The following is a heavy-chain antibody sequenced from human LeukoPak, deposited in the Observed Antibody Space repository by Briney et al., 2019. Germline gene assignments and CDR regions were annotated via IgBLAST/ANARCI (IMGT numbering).Heavy chain of an antibody. CDR3: ARGVVVTAHFDI. CDR2: IYYSGST. CDR1: GGSISSGGYY. Sequence: PSETLSLTCTVSGGSISSGGYYWSWIRQHPGKGLEWIGYIYYSGSTYYNPSLKSRVTISVDTSKNQFSLKLSSVTAADTAVYYCARGVVVTAHFDIWGQGTTVTVSS. V-gene: IGHV4-31*03. D-gene: IGHD2-21*02. J-gene: IGHJ6*02.